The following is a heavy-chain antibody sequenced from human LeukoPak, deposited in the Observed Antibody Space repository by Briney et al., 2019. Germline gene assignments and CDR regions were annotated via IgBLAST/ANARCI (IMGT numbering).Heavy chain of an antibody. CDR2: ISGSGGST. Sequence: GGSLRLSCAASGFTFSSYAMSWVRQAPGKGLEWVSAISGSGGSTYYADSVKGRFTISRDNSKNTLYLQMNSLRAEDTAVYYCASRNYYDSSGYYYPYYFDYWGQGTLVTVSS. J-gene: IGHJ4*02. V-gene: IGHV3-23*01. CDR1: GFTFSSYA. D-gene: IGHD3-22*01. CDR3: ASRNYYDSSGYYYPYYFDY.